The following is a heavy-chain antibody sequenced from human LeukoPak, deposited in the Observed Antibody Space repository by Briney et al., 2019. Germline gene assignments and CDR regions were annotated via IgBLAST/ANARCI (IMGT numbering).Heavy chain of an antibody. CDR2: INHGARA. J-gene: IGHJ4*02. CDR1: GESFKNYY. Sequence: SETLSPTWAVDGESFKNYYFSWIRQPPGKGLEWIREINHGARASYNPSLKSRVTISVDTSKNQVSLKLSSVTAADTATYYCASLYFGGGGYYYFDYWGQGTLVTVSS. CDR3: ASLYFGGGGYYYFDY. V-gene: IGHV4-34*01. D-gene: IGHD2-21*01.